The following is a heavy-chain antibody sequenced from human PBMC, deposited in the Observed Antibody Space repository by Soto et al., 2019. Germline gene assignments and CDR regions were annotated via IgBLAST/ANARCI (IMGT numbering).Heavy chain of an antibody. V-gene: IGHV3-23*01. J-gene: IGHJ3*02. Sequence: EVQLLESGGGWVQPGGSLRLSCAASGFTFSSYAMSWFRQAPGKGLEWVSAISGSGGSTYYADSVKGRFTISRDNSKNTLDLQMNSLRAEDTAVYYCAKGDIVATIAKQGNRNDACDIWSQGTMVAVSS. CDR1: GFTFSSYA. CDR3: AKGDIVATIAKQGNRNDACDI. D-gene: IGHD5-12*01. CDR2: ISGSGGST.